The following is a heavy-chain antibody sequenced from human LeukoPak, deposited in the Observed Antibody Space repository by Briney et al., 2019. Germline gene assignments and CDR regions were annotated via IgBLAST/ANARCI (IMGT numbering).Heavy chain of an antibody. Sequence: GGSLRLSCAASGFTVSSNYMSWVRQAPGKGLEWVSVIYSGGSTYYADSVKGRFTISRDNSKNTLYPQMNSLRAEDTAVYYCARAVPHYYYYYMDVWGKGTTVTVSS. CDR2: IYSGGST. CDR3: ARAVPHYYYYYMDV. J-gene: IGHJ6*03. V-gene: IGHV3-53*01. CDR1: GFTVSSNY.